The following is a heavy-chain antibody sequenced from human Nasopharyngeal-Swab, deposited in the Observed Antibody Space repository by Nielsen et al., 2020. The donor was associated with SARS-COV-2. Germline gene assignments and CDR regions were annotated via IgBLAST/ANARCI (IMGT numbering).Heavy chain of an antibody. CDR2: INHSGST. CDR3: ATKVTRDAFDI. J-gene: IGHJ3*02. V-gene: IGHV4-34*01. D-gene: IGHD4-11*01. Sequence: WIRQPPGKGLEWIGEINHSGSTNYNPSLKSRVTISVDTSKNQFSLKLSSVPAADTAVYYCATKVTRDAFDIWGQGTMVTVSS.